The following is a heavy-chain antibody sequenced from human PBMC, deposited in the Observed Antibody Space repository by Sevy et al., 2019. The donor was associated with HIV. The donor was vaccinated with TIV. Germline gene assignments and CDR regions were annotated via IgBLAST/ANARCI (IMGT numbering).Heavy chain of an antibody. V-gene: IGHV3-23*01. Sequence: GGSLRLSCAASGFTFSTYAMTWVRQAPGKGLEWVSVISMSSGDTYYADSVKGRFTISRDNSKKTSYLQMNSLKAEDTAVYYCAKDRGSGIYYTGDFDSWGQGTLVTVSS. D-gene: IGHD3-10*01. CDR3: AKDRGSGIYYTGDFDS. CDR1: GFTFSTYA. J-gene: IGHJ4*02. CDR2: ISMSSGDT.